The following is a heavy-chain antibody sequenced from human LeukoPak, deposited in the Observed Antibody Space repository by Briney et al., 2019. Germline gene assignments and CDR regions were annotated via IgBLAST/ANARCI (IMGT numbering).Heavy chain of an antibody. D-gene: IGHD3-10*01. Sequence: GGSLRLSCAASGFTFDDYAMHWVRQAPGKGLEWVSLISWDGGSSYYADSVKGRFTISRDNSKNSLYLQMNSLISEDTPLYHFTQGRGDWGQGTLVTVSS. CDR2: ISWDGGSS. CDR1: GFTFDDYA. J-gene: IGHJ4*02. V-gene: IGHV3-43D*03. CDR3: TQGRGD.